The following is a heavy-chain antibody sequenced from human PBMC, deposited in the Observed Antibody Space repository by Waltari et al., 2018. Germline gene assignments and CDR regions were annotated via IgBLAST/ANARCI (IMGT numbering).Heavy chain of an antibody. D-gene: IGHD1-26*01. CDR2: INHSGST. J-gene: IGHJ4*02. CDR1: GGSFSGYY. V-gene: IGHV4-34*01. CDR3: ARGRRSGSYLGV. Sequence: QVQLQQWGAGLLKPSETLSLTCAVYGGSFSGYYWSWIRQPPGKGLEWIGEINHSGSTNYNPSLKSRVTISVDTSKNQFSLKLSSVTAADTAVYYCARGRRSGSYLGVWGQGTLVTVSS.